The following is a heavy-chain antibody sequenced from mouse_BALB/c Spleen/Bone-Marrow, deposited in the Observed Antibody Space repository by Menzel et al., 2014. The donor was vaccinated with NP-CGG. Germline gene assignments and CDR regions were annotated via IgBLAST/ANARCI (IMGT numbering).Heavy chain of an antibody. CDR2: ISGGDTYT. D-gene: IGHD1-1*01. Sequence: EVQLVESGGGLVKPGGSLKLSCAASGFTFGSYGMSWVRQTPEKRLEWVATISGGDTYTDYPDSVRGRFTISRDNAKNNLYLQMSSLRSEDTALYYCAAITTVAYWGRGTLVTVSA. CDR1: GFTFGSYG. CDR3: AAITTVAY. V-gene: IGHV5-9-2*01. J-gene: IGHJ3*01.